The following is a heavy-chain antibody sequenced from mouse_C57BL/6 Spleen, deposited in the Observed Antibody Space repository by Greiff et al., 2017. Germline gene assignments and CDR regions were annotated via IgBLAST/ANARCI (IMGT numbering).Heavy chain of an antibody. V-gene: IGHV1-53*01. CDR1: GYTFTSYW. D-gene: IGHD4-1*02. CDR2: INPSNGGT. Sequence: VQLQQPGTELVKPGASVKLSCKASGYTFTSYWMHWVKQRPGQGLEWIGNINPSNGGTNYNEKFKSKATLTVDKSSSTAYMQLSSLTSEDSAVXDCSRGGATGTNAMDYWGQGTSVTVSS. CDR3: SRGGATGTNAMDY. J-gene: IGHJ4*01.